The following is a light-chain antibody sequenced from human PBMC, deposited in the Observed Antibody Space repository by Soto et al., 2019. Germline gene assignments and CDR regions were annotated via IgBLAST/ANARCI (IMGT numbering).Light chain of an antibody. V-gene: IGKV1-39*01. CDR1: QYINNY. Sequence: DIQMTQSPSSLSTSVGDRVTITCRASQYINNYLNWYQQKPGKAPKLLIFAAYNLQSGVPSRFSGSGSGTDFTLTISSLQPEDFATYYCLQAGAFPLTLGQGTNVEIK. J-gene: IGKJ1*01. CDR2: AAY. CDR3: LQAGAFPLT.